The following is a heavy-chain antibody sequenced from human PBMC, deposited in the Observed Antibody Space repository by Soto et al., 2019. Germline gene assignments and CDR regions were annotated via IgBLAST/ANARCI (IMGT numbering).Heavy chain of an antibody. CDR3: ARERYCSSTSCAGDYYGMDV. J-gene: IGHJ6*02. CDR1: GGTFSSYA. CDR2: IIPTFGTA. V-gene: IGHV1-69*13. Sequence: ASVKVSCKASGGTFSSYAISWVRQAPGQGLEWMGGIIPTFGTANYAQKFQGRVTITADESTSTAYMELSSLRSEDTAVYYCARERYCSSTSCAGDYYGMDVWGQGTTVTVSS. D-gene: IGHD2-2*01.